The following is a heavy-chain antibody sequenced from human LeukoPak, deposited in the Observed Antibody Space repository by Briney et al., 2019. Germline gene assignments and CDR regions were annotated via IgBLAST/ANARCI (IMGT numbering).Heavy chain of an antibody. J-gene: IGHJ4*02. CDR2: ISGSGGST. CDR3: AKKQQQLVQDFGY. Sequence: PGGSLRLSCAASGFTFSSYSMNWVRQAPGKGLEWVSAISGSGGSTYYADSVKGRFTISRDNSKNTLYLQMNSLRAEDTAVYYCAKKQQQLVQDFGYWGQGTLVTVSS. D-gene: IGHD6-13*01. CDR1: GFTFSSYS. V-gene: IGHV3-23*01.